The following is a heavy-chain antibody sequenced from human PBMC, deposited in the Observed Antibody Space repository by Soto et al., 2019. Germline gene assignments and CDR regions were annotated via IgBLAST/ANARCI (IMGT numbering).Heavy chain of an antibody. CDR1: GFTFSGYY. J-gene: IGHJ3*02. CDR2: ISSSGSTI. CDR3: ARDRGSSGWKYAFDI. V-gene: IGHV3-11*01. Sequence: GSLRLSCAASGFTFSGYYMSWMRQAPVKGLEWVSYISSSGSTIYYADSVKGRFTISRDNAKNSLYLQMNSLRAEDTAVYYCARDRGSSGWKYAFDIWGQGTMVTVSS. D-gene: IGHD6-19*01.